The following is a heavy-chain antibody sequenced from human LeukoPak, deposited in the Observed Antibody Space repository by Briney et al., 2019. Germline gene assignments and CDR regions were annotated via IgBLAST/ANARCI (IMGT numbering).Heavy chain of an antibody. CDR2: IWYDGSNK. V-gene: IGHV3-33*01. CDR3: ARGLGYSYGFFDY. Sequence: PGGSLRLSCAASGFTFSSYGMHWVRRAPGKGLEWVAVIWYDGSNKYYADSVKGRFTISRDNSKNTLYLQMNSLRAEDTAVYYCARGLGYSYGFFDYWGQGTLVTVSS. CDR1: GFTFSSYG. J-gene: IGHJ4*02. D-gene: IGHD5-18*01.